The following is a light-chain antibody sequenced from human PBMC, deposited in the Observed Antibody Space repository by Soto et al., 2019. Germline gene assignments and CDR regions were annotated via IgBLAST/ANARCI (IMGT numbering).Light chain of an antibody. V-gene: IGKV1-39*01. J-gene: IGKJ1*01. Sequence: DIQMTQSPSSESASVGKRVTITCRASQSISNYLHWYQQKIGKGPKVLIYSAACIQSGVPSRFNGSGSGTDFTLTISNLQPEDSATYYCQQSYNSHPPFGQGTKVDIK. CDR3: QQSYNSHPP. CDR1: QSISNY. CDR2: SAA.